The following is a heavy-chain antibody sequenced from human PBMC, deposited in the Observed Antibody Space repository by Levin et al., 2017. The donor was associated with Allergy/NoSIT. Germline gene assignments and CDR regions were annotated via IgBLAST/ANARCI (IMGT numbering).Heavy chain of an antibody. CDR3: TSPRDCSSTSCYSDV. D-gene: IGHD2-2*01. Sequence: GGSLRLSCAASGFTFSGSAIHWVRQASGKGLEWVGHIRSKPNTYATAYAASVKGRFTISRDDSKNTAYLQMNSLKTEDTAVYYCTSPRDCSSTSCYSDVWGQGTTVTVSS. CDR1: GFTFSGSA. V-gene: IGHV3-73*01. CDR2: IRSKPNTYAT. J-gene: IGHJ6*02.